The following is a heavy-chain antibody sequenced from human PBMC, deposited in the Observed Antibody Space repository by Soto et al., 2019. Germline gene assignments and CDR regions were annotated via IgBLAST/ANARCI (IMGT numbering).Heavy chain of an antibody. Sequence: QVQLVESGGSVDQPGRSLRLSCAASGFTFSSYAMHWVRQAPGKGLEWVAVISYDGSNKYYADSVKGRFTISRDNSKNTLYLQMNSLSAEDTAVYYCARPLWRDDYNWGYFDLWGRGTLVTVSS. CDR2: ISYDGSNK. CDR3: ARPLWRDDYNWGYFDL. V-gene: IGHV3-30-3*01. D-gene: IGHD4-4*01. J-gene: IGHJ2*01. CDR1: GFTFSSYA.